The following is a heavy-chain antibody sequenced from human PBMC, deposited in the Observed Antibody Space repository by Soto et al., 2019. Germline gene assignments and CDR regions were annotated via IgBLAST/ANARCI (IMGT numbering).Heavy chain of an antibody. CDR3: ARGGITMVRGVIRELGDAVDI. CDR2: MNPNSGNT. V-gene: IGHV1-8*01. CDR1: GYTFTSYD. D-gene: IGHD3-10*01. J-gene: IGHJ3*02. Sequence: QVQLVQSGAEVKKPGASVKVSCKASGYTFTSYDINWVRQATGQGLEWMGWMNPNSGNTGYAQKFQGRVTLTRNTSIITVYMGLSSLRSEDTAVYYCARGGITMVRGVIRELGDAVDIWGQGTMVTVSS.